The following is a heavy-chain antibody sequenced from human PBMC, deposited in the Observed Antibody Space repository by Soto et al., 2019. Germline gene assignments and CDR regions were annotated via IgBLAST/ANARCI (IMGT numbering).Heavy chain of an antibody. D-gene: IGHD5-12*01. J-gene: IGHJ5*02. CDR2: IYHSGTT. V-gene: IGHV4-38-2*01. CDR1: GYSISSGYY. Sequence: SETLSLTCAVSGYSISSGYYWGWIRQPPGKGLEWIGTIYHSGTTYYNPSLKSRVTISVDTSKNQFSLKLRSVTAADTAVYYCARALMGGYDSNWFDPWGQGTLVTVSS. CDR3: ARALMGGYDSNWFDP.